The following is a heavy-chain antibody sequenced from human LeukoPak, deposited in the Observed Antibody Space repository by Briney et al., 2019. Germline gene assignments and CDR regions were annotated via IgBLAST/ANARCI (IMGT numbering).Heavy chain of an antibody. V-gene: IGHV5-51*01. CDR3: ARREDHDYGDYAGGNFGY. Sequence: GESLKISCKGSGYSFTSYWIGWVRQMPWKGLEWMGIIYPGDSDTRYSPSFQGQVTISADKSISTAYLQWSSLKASDTAMYYCARREDHDYGDYAGGNFGYWGQGTLVTVSS. CDR1: GYSFTSYW. J-gene: IGHJ4*02. CDR2: IYPGDSDT. D-gene: IGHD4-17*01.